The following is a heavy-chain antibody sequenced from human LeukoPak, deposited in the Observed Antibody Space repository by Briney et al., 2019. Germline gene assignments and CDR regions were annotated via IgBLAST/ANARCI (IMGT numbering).Heavy chain of an antibody. D-gene: IGHD6-19*01. CDR3: AKGAPIAVAYYFDY. J-gene: IGHJ4*02. CDR2: ISGSGDSA. V-gene: IGHV3-23*01. Sequence: GGSLRLSCAASGFTFSSYAMSWVRQAPGKGLEWVSAISGSGDSANYADSVKGRFTISRDNSKNTLYLQMNSLRAEDTAVYYCAKGAPIAVAYYFDYWGQGTLVTVSS. CDR1: GFTFSSYA.